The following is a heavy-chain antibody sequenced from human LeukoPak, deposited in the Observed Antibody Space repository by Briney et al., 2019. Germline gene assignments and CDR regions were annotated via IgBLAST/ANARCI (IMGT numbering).Heavy chain of an antibody. CDR3: ARVPGYSGVNHYFDY. Sequence: GESLKISCKGSGYSFTTYWIGWVRQMPGKGLEWMGIIYPGDSDTRYSPSFQGQVTISADKSISTAYLQWSSLKASDTAMYYCARVPGYSGVNHYFDYWGQGTLVTVSS. V-gene: IGHV5-51*01. D-gene: IGHD5-12*01. J-gene: IGHJ4*02. CDR2: IYPGDSDT. CDR1: GYSFTTYW.